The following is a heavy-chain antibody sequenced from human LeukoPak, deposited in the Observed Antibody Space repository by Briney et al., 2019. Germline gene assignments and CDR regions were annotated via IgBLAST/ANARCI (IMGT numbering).Heavy chain of an antibody. CDR1: GFSFSSYG. J-gene: IGHJ4*02. CDR2: IRYDGSNE. V-gene: IGHV3-30*02. D-gene: IGHD1-26*01. CDR3: AKESQLSYSGTFYIDY. Sequence: PRGSLRLSCVASGFSFSSYGMNWVRRAPGKGLEWVGFIRYDGSNEYYADSVKGRFTISRDSSKNTLYLQMNSLRAEDTAVYYCAKESQLSYSGTFYIDYWGQGTLVTVSS.